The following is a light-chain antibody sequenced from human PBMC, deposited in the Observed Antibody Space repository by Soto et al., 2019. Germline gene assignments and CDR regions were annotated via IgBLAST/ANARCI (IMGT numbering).Light chain of an antibody. Sequence: RTQSPSSYSASTGDRVTITCLASQGISTWLAWYQQKAGKAPNLLIYCASNLHSGVPSRFSGSGSGTNFTLTISSLQPEDFATYYCQQANSFPITFGQGTRLEI. CDR2: CAS. V-gene: IGKV1-12*01. CDR3: QQANSFPIT. J-gene: IGKJ5*01. CDR1: QGISTW.